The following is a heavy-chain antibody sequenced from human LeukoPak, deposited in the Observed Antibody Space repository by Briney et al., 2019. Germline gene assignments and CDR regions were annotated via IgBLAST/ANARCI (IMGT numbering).Heavy chain of an antibody. CDR3: ARVSSEWLVPDY. V-gene: IGHV4-61*02. CDR1: GGSISSGSYY. J-gene: IGHJ4*02. CDR2: VYTSGST. Sequence: SQTLSLTCTVSGGSISSGSYYWSWIRQPAGKGLEWVGRVYTSGSTNYNPSLKSRVTISVDTSKNQFSLKLGSVTAADTAVYYCARVSSEWLVPDYWGQGTLVTVSS. D-gene: IGHD6-19*01.